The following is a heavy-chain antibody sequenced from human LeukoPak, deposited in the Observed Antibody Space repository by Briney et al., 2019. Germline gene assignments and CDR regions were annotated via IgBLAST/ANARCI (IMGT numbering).Heavy chain of an antibody. V-gene: IGHV4-4*02. CDR1: GVSIDITNY. J-gene: IGHJ4*02. Sequence: SETLSLTCGVSGVSIDITNYWSWVRQAPGKGLEWIGENSHDGTTNYNASLKSRVAMSLDRANNQFSLSLTSVTAADTAVYYCTRENRPFCPFAHWGQGVLVTVSS. CDR3: TRENRPFCPFAH. D-gene: IGHD2/OR15-2a*01. CDR2: NSHDGTT.